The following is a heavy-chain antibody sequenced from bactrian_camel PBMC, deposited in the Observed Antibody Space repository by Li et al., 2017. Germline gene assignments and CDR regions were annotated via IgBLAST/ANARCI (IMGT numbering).Heavy chain of an antibody. V-gene: IGHV3S53*01. CDR3: ALDCPYYSGAYLYAEDITY. CDR2: MNSNGTT. D-gene: IGHD2*01. J-gene: IGHJ4*01. CDR1: GYMNSYNC. Sequence: QVQLVESGGGSVQAGGSLRLSCVVSGYMNSYNCLGWFRQAPGKERELVSRMNSNGTTTYADSAEGRFTVSQDNAKNTLYLQMNSLKTEDTAVYYCALDCPYYSGAYLYAEDITYWGQGTQVTVS.